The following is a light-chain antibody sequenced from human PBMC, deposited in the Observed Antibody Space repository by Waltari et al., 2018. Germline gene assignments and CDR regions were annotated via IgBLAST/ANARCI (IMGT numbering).Light chain of an antibody. J-gene: IGKJ1*01. CDR1: QSVSRA. V-gene: IGKV3-20*01. CDR3: QNYVRLPVK. CDR2: GAP. Sequence: EIVLTQSPGTLSLSLGERATLSCRASQSVSRALAWDQQKPGQDPRLLIYGAPTRATGKPDRFSGSGSGTDVSRTISRLEPDDSAVYYCQNYVRLPVKFGQGTTVEI.